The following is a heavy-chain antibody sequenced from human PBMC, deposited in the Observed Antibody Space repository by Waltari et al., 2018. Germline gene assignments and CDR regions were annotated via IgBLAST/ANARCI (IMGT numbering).Heavy chain of an antibody. CDR2: SWHSGST. J-gene: IGHJ2*01. V-gene: IGHV4-38-2*02. D-gene: IGHD3-16*01. CDR1: GYPIRSGYY. Sequence: QVQLQESGPGLVKPSETLSLTCAVSGYPIRSGYYWGWIRTPPGKGLEWIGSSWHSGSTSYRPSLNSRVTLSVDTSRNQSSLKLTSLTAADTAVYFCARDLILGDTWYFDLWGRGTLVTVSS. CDR3: ARDLILGDTWYFDL.